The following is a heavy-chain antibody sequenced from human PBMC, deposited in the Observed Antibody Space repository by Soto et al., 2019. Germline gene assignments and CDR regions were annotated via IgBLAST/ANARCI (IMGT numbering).Heavy chain of an antibody. V-gene: IGHV2-5*02. CDR3: AHEGYCSSTSCRADWFDP. D-gene: IGHD2-2*01. CDR1: GFSLSTSGVG. Sequence: QITLKESGPTLVKPTQTLTLTCTFSGFSLSTSGVGGGWISQPPGKGLEWLALIYWDDDKRYSPSLKSRLTITKDTSTNQVVLTMTNMDPVDTATYYCAHEGYCSSTSCRADWFDPWGQGTLVTVSS. J-gene: IGHJ5*02. CDR2: IYWDDDK.